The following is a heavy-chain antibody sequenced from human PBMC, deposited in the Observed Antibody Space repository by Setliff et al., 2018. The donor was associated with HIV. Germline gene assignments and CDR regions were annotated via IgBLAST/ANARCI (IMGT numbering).Heavy chain of an antibody. D-gene: IGHD4-17*01. V-gene: IGHV4-34*01. CDR3: ARDDYGDYEGYYYYYMDV. CDR1: GGSFSDYY. Sequence: PSETLSLTCGIYGGSFSDYYWSWIRQPPGKGLEWIGEIDHRGRPKYNPSLNSRVTMSVDKSRNQFSLKLSSVTAADTALYYCARDDYGDYEGYYYYYMDVWGKGTTVTVSS. J-gene: IGHJ6*03. CDR2: IDHRGRP.